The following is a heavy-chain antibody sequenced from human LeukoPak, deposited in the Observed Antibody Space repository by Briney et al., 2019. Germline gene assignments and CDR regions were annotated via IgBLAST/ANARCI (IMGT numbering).Heavy chain of an antibody. CDR3: ARVHYYDSSGTTGFDY. CDR2: IYYSGST. Sequence: PSETLSLTCTVSGGSISSGDYYWSWIRQPPGKGLEWIGYIYYSGSTYYNPSLKSRVTTSVDTSKNQFSLKLSSVTAADTAVYYCARVHYYDSSGTTGFDYWGQGTLVTVSS. V-gene: IGHV4-30-4*01. J-gene: IGHJ4*02. D-gene: IGHD3-22*01. CDR1: GGSISSGDYY.